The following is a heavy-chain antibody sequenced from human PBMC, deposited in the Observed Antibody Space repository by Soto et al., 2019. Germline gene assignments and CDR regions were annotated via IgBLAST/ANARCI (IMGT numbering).Heavy chain of an antibody. CDR1: GGTFSSYT. CDR2: IIPIIGIA. Sequence: QVQLVQSGAEVKKPGSSVKVSCKASGGTFSSYTISWVRQAPGQGLEWMGRIIPIIGIANYAQKFQGRVTITADKSTSTAYMELGSLNYEDRAVYYCASRYDSSDYWGQGTLATVSA. J-gene: IGHJ4*02. D-gene: IGHD3-22*01. CDR3: ASRYDSSDY. V-gene: IGHV1-69*02.